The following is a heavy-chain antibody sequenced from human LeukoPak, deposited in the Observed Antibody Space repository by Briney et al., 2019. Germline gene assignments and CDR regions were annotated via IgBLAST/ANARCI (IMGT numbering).Heavy chain of an antibody. CDR1: GGSFSGYY. D-gene: IGHD3-22*01. CDR3: ASTPDLQQYYYDSSGYFDIDY. CDR2: INHSGST. Sequence: PSETLSLTCAVYGGSFSGYYWSWIRQPPGKGLEWIGEINHSGSTNYNPSLKSRVTISVDTSKNQFSLKLSSVTAADTAVYYCASTPDLQQYYYDSSGYFDIDYWGQGTLVTVSS. J-gene: IGHJ4*02. V-gene: IGHV4-34*01.